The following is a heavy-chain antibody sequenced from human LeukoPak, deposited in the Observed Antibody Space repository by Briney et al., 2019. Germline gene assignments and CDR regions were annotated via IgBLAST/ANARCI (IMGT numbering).Heavy chain of an antibody. Sequence: ASVKVSCLACGGTFSSYAISWVRQAAGRGLEWMGGIIPIFGTANYAQKFQGRVTITTDESTSTAYMELSSLRSEDTAVYYCSRDGFVTGSGKANWFDPWGQGTLVTVSS. J-gene: IGHJ5*02. D-gene: IGHD3-10*01. CDR2: IIPIFGTA. CDR3: SRDGFVTGSGKANWFDP. V-gene: IGHV1-69*05. CDR1: GGTFSSYA.